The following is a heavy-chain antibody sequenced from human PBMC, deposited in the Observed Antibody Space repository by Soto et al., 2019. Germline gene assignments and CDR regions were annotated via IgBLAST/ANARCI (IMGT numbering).Heavy chain of an antibody. V-gene: IGHV1-58*01. Sequence: GASVKVSCKASGFTFINSAVQWVRQARGQPLEWIGWIVVGSGNTNYAQKFQERVTITRDMSTSTAYMELSSLRSEDTAVYYCAANSGYYYHFDYWGQGTLVTVS. CDR3: AANSGYYYHFDY. CDR2: IVVGSGNT. CDR1: GFTFINSA. D-gene: IGHD3-22*01. J-gene: IGHJ4*02.